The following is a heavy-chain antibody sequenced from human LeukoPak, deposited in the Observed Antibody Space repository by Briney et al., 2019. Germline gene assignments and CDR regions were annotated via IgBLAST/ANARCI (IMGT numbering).Heavy chain of an antibody. CDR1: GFTFSNAW. CDR3: TTDSSGSGVWLDY. CDR2: IKSNTDGGAT. D-gene: IGHD3-16*01. Sequence: GGSLRLSCAASGFTFSNAWMNWVRQAPGKGLEWVGRIKSNTDGGATGYAAPVRGRFIMSRDDSTNTLYLQMNSLKTEDTAVYYCTTDSSGSGVWLDYWGQGTLVTVSS. J-gene: IGHJ4*02. V-gene: IGHV3-15*01.